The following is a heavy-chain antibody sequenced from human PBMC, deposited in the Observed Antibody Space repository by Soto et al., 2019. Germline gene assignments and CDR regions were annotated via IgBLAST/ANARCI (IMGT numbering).Heavy chain of an antibody. CDR3: ARSITDYYDSSGYYDDY. J-gene: IGHJ4*02. V-gene: IGHV3-48*04. D-gene: IGHD3-22*01. Sequence: PGGSLRLSCVASGFTFCSYSMNWVRQAPGKGLEWVSYISSSSTTIYYADSVKGRFSISRDNAKNSLYLQMNSLRAEDTAVYYCARSITDYYDSSGYYDDYWGQGTLVTVSS. CDR2: ISSSSTTI. CDR1: GFTFCSYS.